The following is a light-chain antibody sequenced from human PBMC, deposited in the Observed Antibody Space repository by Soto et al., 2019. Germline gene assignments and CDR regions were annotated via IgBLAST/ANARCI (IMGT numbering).Light chain of an antibody. Sequence: EIVMTKSAATLSVSQGERATLFCRASQSVSSNLAWYQQKPGQAPRLLIYGASTRATGIPARFSGSGSGTEFTLTISSLQSEDFAVYYCQQYNNWPFGQGTRLEIK. V-gene: IGKV3-15*01. CDR2: GAS. J-gene: IGKJ5*01. CDR3: QQYNNWP. CDR1: QSVSSN.